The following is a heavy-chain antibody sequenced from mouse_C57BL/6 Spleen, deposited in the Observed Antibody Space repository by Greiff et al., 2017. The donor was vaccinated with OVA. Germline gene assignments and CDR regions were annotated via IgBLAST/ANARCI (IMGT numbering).Heavy chain of an antibody. V-gene: IGHV1-85*01. J-gene: IGHJ4*01. CDR1: GYTFTSYD. CDR3: ARYYDGYYDYAIDY. CDR2: IYPRDGST. Sequence: QVQLQQSGPELVKPGASVKLSCKASGYTFTSYDINWVKQRPGQGLEWIGWIYPRDGSTKYNEKFKGKATLTVDTSSSTAYMELHSLTSEDSAVYFCARYYDGYYDYAIDYWGQGTSVTVSS. D-gene: IGHD2-3*01.